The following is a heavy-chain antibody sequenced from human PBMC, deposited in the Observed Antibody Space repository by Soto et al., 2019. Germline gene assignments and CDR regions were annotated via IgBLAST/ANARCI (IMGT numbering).Heavy chain of an antibody. CDR3: ARERKIAWFGERGYYYGMDV. CDR1: GGSFSGYY. Sequence: PSETLSLTXAVYGGSFSGYYWSWIRQPPGKGLEWIGEINHSGSTNYNPSLKSRVTISVDTSKNQFSLKLSSVTAADTAVYYCARERKIAWFGERGYYYGMDVWGQGTTVTVS. CDR2: INHSGST. V-gene: IGHV4-34*01. D-gene: IGHD3-10*01. J-gene: IGHJ6*02.